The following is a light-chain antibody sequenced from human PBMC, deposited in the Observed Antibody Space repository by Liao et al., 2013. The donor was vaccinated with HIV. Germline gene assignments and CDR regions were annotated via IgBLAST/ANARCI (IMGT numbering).Light chain of an antibody. CDR2: EDT. CDR1: NIGSKS. J-gene: IGLJ2*01. Sequence: SYELTQPPSVSVAPGKTARITCGGNNIGSKSVHWYQQKSGQSPVLVIYEDTKRPAGIPERFSGSNSGNTATLTISGTQPLDEADYYCQTWHISTLILGGGTKLTVL. CDR3: QTWHISTLI. V-gene: IGLV3-21*01.